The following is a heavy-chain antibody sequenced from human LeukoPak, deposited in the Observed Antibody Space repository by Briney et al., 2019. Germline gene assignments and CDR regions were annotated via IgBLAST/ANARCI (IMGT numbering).Heavy chain of an antibody. D-gene: IGHD3-3*02. CDR2: IYYSGST. V-gene: IGHV4-39*01. Sequence: SETLSLTCTVSGGSISSSSYYWGWIRQPPGKGLEWIGSIYYSGSTYYNPSLKSRVTISVDTSKNQFSLKLSSVTAADTAVYYCARHSRIFGVIDYWGKGTLVTVSS. CDR3: ARHSRIFGVIDY. J-gene: IGHJ4*02. CDR1: GGSISSSSYY.